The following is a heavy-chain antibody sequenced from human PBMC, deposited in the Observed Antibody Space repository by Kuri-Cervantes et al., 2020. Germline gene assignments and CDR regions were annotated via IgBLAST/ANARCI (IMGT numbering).Heavy chain of an antibody. CDR3: ARGRNRSALYFDY. V-gene: IGHV4-34*01. Sequence: ESLKISCTASGFTFGDYAMSWIRQPPGKGLEWIGEINHSGSTNYNPSLKSRVTISVDTSKNQFSLKLSSVTAADTAVYYCARGRNRSALYFDYWGQGTLVTVSS. CDR2: INHSGST. CDR1: GFTFGDYA. J-gene: IGHJ4*02.